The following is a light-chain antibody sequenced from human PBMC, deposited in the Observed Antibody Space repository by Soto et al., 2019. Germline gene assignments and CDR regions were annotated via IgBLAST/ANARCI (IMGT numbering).Light chain of an antibody. J-gene: IGLJ3*02. CDR1: SSDIGSYNL. CDR3: AIWDDSVDGWV. CDR2: EGS. V-gene: IGLV2-14*02. Sequence: QSALTQPASVSGSPGQSITISCTGTSSDIGSYNLVSWYQRHPGRAPKLMVYEGSRRPSGVSNRFSGSKSGNTASLAISGLQNDDDGDYYCAIWDDSVDGWVFGGGTKLTVL.